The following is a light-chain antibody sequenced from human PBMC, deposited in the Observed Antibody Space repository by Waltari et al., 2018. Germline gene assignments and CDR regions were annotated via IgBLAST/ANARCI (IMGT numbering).Light chain of an antibody. CDR2: DT. Sequence: QSALSQPASVSGSPGQSITISCSETNTDVGGSNFVSWYQQSPDKAPKVIIYDTDRPSGVSHRFSGSKFGNTASLTISGLRAEDEADYYCCSYTRSSTYVFGTGTKVTVL. CDR3: CSYTRSSTYV. V-gene: IGLV2-14*03. J-gene: IGLJ1*01. CDR1: NTDVGGSNF.